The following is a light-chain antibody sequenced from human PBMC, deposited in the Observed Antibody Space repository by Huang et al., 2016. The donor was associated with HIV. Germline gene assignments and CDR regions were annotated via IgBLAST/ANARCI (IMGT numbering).Light chain of an antibody. Sequence: EIVMTQSPATLSVSPGGGATRSCRASQNVRRNLAWYQQTPGKAPRRLIYDTSTRASGVPARFSGSGSGTEGTLTISGLQSEDFAVYYCQQYDNWPPGLTFGGGTKVEI. CDR3: QQYDNWPPGLT. V-gene: IGKV3D-15*01. CDR1: QNVRRN. J-gene: IGKJ4*01. CDR2: DTS.